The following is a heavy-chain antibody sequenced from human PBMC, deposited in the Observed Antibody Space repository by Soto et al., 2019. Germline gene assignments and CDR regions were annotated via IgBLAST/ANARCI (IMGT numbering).Heavy chain of an antibody. CDR3: AKEGGLSGSYYISSSYYFDY. J-gene: IGHJ4*02. CDR2: ISYDGSNT. CDR1: GFTFSSYG. Sequence: GGSLRLSCAASGFTFSSYGMHWVRQAPGKGLEWVAIISYDGSNTYYADSVKGRFTISRDNSKNTLYLQMNSLRAEDTSVYYCAKEGGLSGSYYISSSYYFDYWGQGTMVTVSS. V-gene: IGHV3-30*18. D-gene: IGHD1-26*01.